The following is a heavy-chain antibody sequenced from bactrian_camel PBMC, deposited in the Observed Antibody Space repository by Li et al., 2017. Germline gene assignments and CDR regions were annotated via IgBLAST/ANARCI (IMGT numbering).Heavy chain of an antibody. CDR3: VVRTQYGCAHSSASEYGD. J-gene: IGHJ4*01. V-gene: IGHV3S25*01. D-gene: IGHD3*01. CDR1: SYADTLYC. Sequence: QVQLVESGGGSVQPGGSLRLSCSVSSYADTLYCLAWFRQAPGKERERVAIIDTADHITYYGDSVKGRFTISQDNAMLKVDLTMNSLKPEDTAKYYCVVRTQYGCAHSSASEYGDWGQGTQVTVS. CDR2: IDTADHIT.